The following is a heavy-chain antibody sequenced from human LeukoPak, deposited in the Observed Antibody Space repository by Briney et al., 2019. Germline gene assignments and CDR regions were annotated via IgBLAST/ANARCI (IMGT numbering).Heavy chain of an antibody. V-gene: IGHV4-34*01. Sequence: SETLSLTCAVYGGSFSGYYWSWIRQPPGKGLEWIGEIYHSGSTNYNPSLKSRVTISVDTSKNQFSLKLSSVTAADTAVYYCARKKRVPNYYYYYYYMDVWGKGTTVTVSS. D-gene: IGHD4/OR15-4a*01. CDR1: GGSFSGYY. CDR2: IYHSGST. CDR3: ARKKRVPNYYYYYYYMDV. J-gene: IGHJ6*03.